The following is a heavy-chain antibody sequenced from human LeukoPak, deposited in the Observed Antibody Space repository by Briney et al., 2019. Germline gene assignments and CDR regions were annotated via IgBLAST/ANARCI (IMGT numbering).Heavy chain of an antibody. CDR1: GFTFDDYA. CDR3: AKATMVRGVIAYYYYMDV. Sequence: PGRSLRLSCAASGFTFDDYAMHWVRQAPGKGLEWVSGISWNSGSIGHADSVKGRFTISRDNAKNSLYLQMNSLRAEDTALYYCAKATMVRGVIAYYYYMDVWGKGTTVTVSS. J-gene: IGHJ6*03. V-gene: IGHV3-9*01. CDR2: ISWNSGSI. D-gene: IGHD3-10*01.